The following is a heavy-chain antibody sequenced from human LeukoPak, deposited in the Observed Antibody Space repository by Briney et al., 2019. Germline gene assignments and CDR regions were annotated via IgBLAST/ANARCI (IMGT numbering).Heavy chain of an antibody. Sequence: ASVKVSCKASGYTFIGYDINWVRQATGQGLEWVGWVNPNSGNTGYTQKFQGRVTITSDTSISTAYLELSSLTSEDTAVYYCARGRIPGDWGRGTLITVST. CDR3: ARGRIPGD. D-gene: IGHD2-2*01. J-gene: IGHJ4*02. CDR2: VNPNSGNT. CDR1: GYTFIGYD. V-gene: IGHV1-8*03.